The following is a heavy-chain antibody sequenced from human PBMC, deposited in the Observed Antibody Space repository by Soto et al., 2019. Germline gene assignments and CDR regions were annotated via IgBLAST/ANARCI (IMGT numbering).Heavy chain of an antibody. J-gene: IGHJ6*02. CDR2: ISGYSALT. V-gene: IGHV1-18*01. D-gene: IGHD3-10*01. CDR1: GYTFSSYG. CDR3: ARGGSAAGYYYYGMDV. Sequence: GASVKVSCKASGYTFSSYGISWVRQAPGQGLEWMGWISGYSALTYYAQKFQGRVTITADKSTSTAYMELSSLRSEDTAVYYCARGGSAAGYYYYGMDVWGQGTTVTV.